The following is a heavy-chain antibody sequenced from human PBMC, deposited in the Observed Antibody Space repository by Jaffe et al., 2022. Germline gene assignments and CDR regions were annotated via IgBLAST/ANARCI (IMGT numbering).Heavy chain of an antibody. CDR2: IYYSGST. V-gene: IGHV4-39*01. Sequence: QLQLQESGPGLVKPSETLSLTCTVSGGSISSSSYYWGWIRQPPGKGLEWIGSIYYSGSTYYNPSLKSRVTISVDTSKNQFSLKLSSVTAADTAVYYCASPGYSSGWGFDYWGQGTLVTVSS. D-gene: IGHD6-19*01. CDR3: ASPGYSSGWGFDY. CDR1: GGSISSSSYY. J-gene: IGHJ4*02.